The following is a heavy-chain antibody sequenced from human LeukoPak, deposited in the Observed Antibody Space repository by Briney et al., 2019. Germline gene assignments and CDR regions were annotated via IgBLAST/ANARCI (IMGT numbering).Heavy chain of an antibody. CDR2: ISSSGSTI. Sequence: GGSLRLSCAASGFTFSSYEMNWVRQAPGKGLEWVSYISSSGSTIYYADSVKGRFTISRDNAKNSLYLQMNSLRAEDTAVYYCARTYDFNYYYMDVWGKGTTVTISS. CDR1: GFTFSSYE. J-gene: IGHJ6*03. V-gene: IGHV3-48*03. D-gene: IGHD3-3*01. CDR3: ARTYDFNYYYMDV.